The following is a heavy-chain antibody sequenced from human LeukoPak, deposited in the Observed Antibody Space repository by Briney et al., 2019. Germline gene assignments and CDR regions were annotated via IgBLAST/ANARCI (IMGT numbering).Heavy chain of an antibody. D-gene: IGHD2-2*01. CDR3: AKEVDVVVPAATHFDY. CDR1: GFTFDDYT. J-gene: IGHJ4*02. V-gene: IGHV3-43*01. Sequence: TGGSLRLSCAASGFTFDDYTMHWVRQAPGKGLEWVSLISWDGDSTYYADSVKGRFTISRDNSKNTLYLQMNSLRAEDTAVYYCAKEVDVVVPAATHFDYWGQGTLVTVSS. CDR2: ISWDGDST.